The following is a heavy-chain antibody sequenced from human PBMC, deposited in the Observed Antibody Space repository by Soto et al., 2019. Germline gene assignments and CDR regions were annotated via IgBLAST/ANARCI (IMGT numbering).Heavy chain of an antibody. J-gene: IGHJ6*02. V-gene: IGHV1-18*01. CDR3: AREGHSLSSNSIAAPYYYYGMDV. Sequence: ASVKVSCKASGYTFTSYGISWVRQAPGQGLEWMGWISAYNGNTNYAQKLQGRVTMTTDTSTSTAYMELRSLRSDDTAVYYCAREGHSLSSNSIAAPYYYYGMDVWGQGTTVTVSS. CDR1: GYTFTSYG. CDR2: ISAYNGNT. D-gene: IGHD6-6*01.